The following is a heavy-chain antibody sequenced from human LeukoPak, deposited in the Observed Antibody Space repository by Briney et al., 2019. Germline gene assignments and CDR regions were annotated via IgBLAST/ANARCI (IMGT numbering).Heavy chain of an antibody. CDR3: AKSGPGGTYDSGSYSSSFDY. V-gene: IGHV3-23*01. CDR2: ISGRGGIT. CDR1: RFTFSSHA. J-gene: IGHJ4*02. Sequence: GGSLRLSCAASRFTFSSHAMNWVRQAPGKGLEWVSSISGRGGITYYADSVKGRFTISRDNSKNTLYLQMNSLRAEDTALYYCAKSGPGGTYDSGSYSSSFDYWGQGILVTVSS. D-gene: IGHD3-22*01.